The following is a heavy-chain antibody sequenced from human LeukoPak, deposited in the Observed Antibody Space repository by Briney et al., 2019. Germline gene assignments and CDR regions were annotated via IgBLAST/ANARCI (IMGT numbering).Heavy chain of an antibody. V-gene: IGHV4-59*01. CDR3: SRASQYYYDSSGYYLFDY. CDR2: IYYSGGT. Sequence: SETLSVSCADPVGSIGSYYWSWIRQPPGKGLEWIGYIYYSGGTNYNPSLTSRVALSLGASKNQLRFKFRSVTAAGTTLLYCSRASQYYYDSSGYYLFDYWGQGTLVTVSS. J-gene: IGHJ4*02. D-gene: IGHD3-22*01. CDR1: VGSIGSYY.